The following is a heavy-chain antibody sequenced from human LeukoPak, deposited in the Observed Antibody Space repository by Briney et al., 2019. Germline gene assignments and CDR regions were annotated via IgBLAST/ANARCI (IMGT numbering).Heavy chain of an antibody. D-gene: IGHD3-10*01. J-gene: IGHJ5*02. V-gene: IGHV4-34*01. CDR3: ARGKRRAMVRGVITNWFDP. CDR1: GGSFSGYY. Sequence: SETLSLTCAVYGGSFSGYYWSWIRQPPGKGLEWIGEINHSGSTNYNPSLKSRVTISVDTPKNQFSLKLSSVTAADTAVYYCARGKRRAMVRGVITNWFDPWGQGTLVTVSS. CDR2: INHSGST.